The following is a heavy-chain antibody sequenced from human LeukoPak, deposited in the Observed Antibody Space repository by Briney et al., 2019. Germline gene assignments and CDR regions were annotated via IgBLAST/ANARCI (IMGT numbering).Heavy chain of an antibody. J-gene: IGHJ4*02. D-gene: IGHD5-18*01. Sequence: GGSLRLSCAASGITSSNACMTWVRQAPGKGLEWVGRINSKTDGGTTDYAAPVKGRFTIPRDDSKNTLYLQMNSLKTEDTAVYYCTTDATWIQLWLPYDYWGQGTLVTVSS. CDR2: INSKTDGGTT. V-gene: IGHV3-15*01. CDR3: TTDATWIQLWLPYDY. CDR1: GITSSNAC.